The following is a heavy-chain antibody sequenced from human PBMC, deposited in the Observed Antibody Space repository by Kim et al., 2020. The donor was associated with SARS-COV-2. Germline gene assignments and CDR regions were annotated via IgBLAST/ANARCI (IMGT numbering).Heavy chain of an antibody. CDR1: GGSISSYY. CDR3: ARRSVVWSLYWYFDL. CDR2: IYYSGST. V-gene: IGHV4-59*08. J-gene: IGHJ2*01. D-gene: IGHD2-8*01. Sequence: SETLSLTCTVSGGSISSYYWSWIRQPPGKGLEWIGYIYYSGSTNYNPSLKSRVTISVDTSKNQFSLKLSSVTAADTAVYYCARRSVVWSLYWYFDLWGRGTLVTVSS.